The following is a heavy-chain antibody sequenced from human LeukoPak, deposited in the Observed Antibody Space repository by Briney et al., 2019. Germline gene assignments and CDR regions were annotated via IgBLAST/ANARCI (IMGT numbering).Heavy chain of an antibody. J-gene: IGHJ3*02. CDR3: AKDRDVLRYFDWNGPWIAFDI. Sequence: PGGSLRLSCAASGFTFSSYAMSWVRQAPGKGLEWVSAISGSGGSTYYADSVKGRFTISRDNSKNTLYLQMNRLRAEDTAVYYCAKDRDVLRYFDWNGPWIAFDIWGQGTMVTVSS. CDR2: ISGSGGST. V-gene: IGHV3-23*01. D-gene: IGHD3-9*01. CDR1: GFTFSSYA.